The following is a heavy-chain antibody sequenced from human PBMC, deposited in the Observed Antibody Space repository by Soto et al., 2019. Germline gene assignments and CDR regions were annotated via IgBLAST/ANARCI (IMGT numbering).Heavy chain of an antibody. CDR2: IYYTGST. Sequence: QVQLQESGPGLVKPSQTLSLTCTVSGGSISSGGYYWSWIRQHPGKGLEWIGYIYYTGSTYYNPSLKSRVTISVDTSKNQFSLKLSSVTAAHTAVYYCATLYMVRGVRTFDYWGQGTLVTVSS. J-gene: IGHJ4*02. V-gene: IGHV4-31*03. CDR3: ATLYMVRGVRTFDY. D-gene: IGHD3-10*01. CDR1: GGSISSGGYY.